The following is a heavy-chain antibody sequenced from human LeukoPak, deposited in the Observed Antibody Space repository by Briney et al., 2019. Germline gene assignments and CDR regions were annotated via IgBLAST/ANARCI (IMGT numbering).Heavy chain of an antibody. CDR1: GYTFTDYY. D-gene: IGHD6-19*01. CDR2: MNPNSGNT. CDR3: ARGARIAVAGTICYYFDY. V-gene: IGHV1-8*02. J-gene: IGHJ4*02. Sequence: GASVKVSCKASGYTFTDYYMHWVRQAPGQGLEWMGWMNPNSGNTGYAQKFQGRVTMTRNTSISTAYMELSSLRSEDTAVYYCARGARIAVAGTICYYFDYWGQGTLVTVSS.